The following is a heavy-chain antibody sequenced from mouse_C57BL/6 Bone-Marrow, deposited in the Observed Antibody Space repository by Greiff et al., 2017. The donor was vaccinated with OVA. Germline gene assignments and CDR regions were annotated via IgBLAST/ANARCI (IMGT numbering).Heavy chain of an antibody. V-gene: IGHV1-26*01. CDR2: INPNNGGT. CDR1: GYTFTDYY. D-gene: IGHD2-3*01. Sequence: VQLQQSGPELVKPGASVKISCKASGYTFTDYYMNWVKQSHGKSLEWIGDINPNNGGTSYNQKFKGKATLTVDKSSSTAYMELRSLTSEDSAVYYCARTYDGYYVAMDYWGQGTSVTVSS. CDR3: ARTYDGYYVAMDY. J-gene: IGHJ4*01.